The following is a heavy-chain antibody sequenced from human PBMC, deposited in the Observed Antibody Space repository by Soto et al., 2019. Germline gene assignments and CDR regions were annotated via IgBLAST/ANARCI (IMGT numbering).Heavy chain of an antibody. J-gene: IGHJ4*02. CDR2: IYWDDDK. Sequence: SGPTLVNPTQTLTLTCTFSAFSLSTGGVGVGWIRQPPGKALEWLALIYWDDDKRYSPSLRSRLTITKNTSKNQVVLTMTNMDPVDTATYYCVHSYRDTNSYYYFFDYWGQGTLVTVSS. D-gene: IGHD3-16*02. CDR3: VHSYRDTNSYYYFFDY. V-gene: IGHV2-5*02. CDR1: AFSLSTGGVG.